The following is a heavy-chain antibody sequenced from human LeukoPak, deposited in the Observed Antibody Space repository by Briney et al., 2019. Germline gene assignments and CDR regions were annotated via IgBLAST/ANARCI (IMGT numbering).Heavy chain of an antibody. CDR2: IIPILGIA. V-gene: IGHV1-69*04. J-gene: IGHJ3*02. CDR3: ARAYGSGSLYDAFDI. CDR1: GGTFSSYA. D-gene: IGHD3-10*01. Sequence: ASVKVSCKASGGTFSSYAISWVRQAPGQGLEWMGRIIPILGIANYAQKFQGRVTITADKSTSTAYMELSSLRSEDTAAYYCARAYGSGSLYDAFDIWGQGTMVTVSS.